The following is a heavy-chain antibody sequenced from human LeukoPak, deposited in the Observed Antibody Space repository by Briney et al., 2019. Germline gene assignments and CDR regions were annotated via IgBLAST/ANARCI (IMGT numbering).Heavy chain of an antibody. Sequence: ASVKVSCKASGGTFSSYAISWVRQAPGQGLEWMGRIIPIFGTANYARKFQGRVTITTDESTSTAYMELSSLRSEDTAVYYCARGGRGGGYDFWSWGQGTLVTVSS. D-gene: IGHD3-3*01. J-gene: IGHJ4*02. V-gene: IGHV1-69*05. CDR1: GGTFSSYA. CDR3: ARGGRGGGYDFWS. CDR2: IIPIFGTA.